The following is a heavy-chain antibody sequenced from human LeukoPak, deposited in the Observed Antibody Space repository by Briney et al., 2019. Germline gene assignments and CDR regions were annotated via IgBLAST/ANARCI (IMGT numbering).Heavy chain of an antibody. Sequence: SETLSLTCTVSGGSISSYYWSWIRQPPGKGLEWIGFIYYSGSTNYKPSLKSRVTISVDTSKNQFSLKLNSVTAADTAVYYCARIIPTGDYYMDVWGKGTTVTVSS. CDR3: ARIIPTGDYYMDV. CDR1: GGSISSYY. D-gene: IGHD4-11*01. J-gene: IGHJ6*03. V-gene: IGHV4-59*01. CDR2: IYYSGST.